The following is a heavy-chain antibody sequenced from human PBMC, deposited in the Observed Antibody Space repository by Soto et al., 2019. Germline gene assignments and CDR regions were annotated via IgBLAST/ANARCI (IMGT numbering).Heavy chain of an antibody. V-gene: IGHV2-5*02. Sequence: QITLKESGPPLVKPTQTLTLTCTFSGFSLSSTRMAVGWIRQPPGKALVWLALMYWDDDKRYSPFLKSRLTITTDTSKNQVVLTMSNIDPVDTARYYCAHIVVAGLGYYFDYWGQGTLVTVSS. CDR3: AHIVVAGLGYYFDY. J-gene: IGHJ4*02. CDR2: MYWDDDK. D-gene: IGHD6-19*01. CDR1: GFSLSSTRMA.